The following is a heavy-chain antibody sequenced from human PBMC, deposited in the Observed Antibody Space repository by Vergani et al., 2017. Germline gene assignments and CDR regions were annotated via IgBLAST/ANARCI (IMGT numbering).Heavy chain of an antibody. CDR3: SKVGRSKVASTFSAVDI. V-gene: IGHV3-23*01. D-gene: IGHD6-19*01. J-gene: IGHJ3*02. CDR2: LSASDRRT. CDR1: GFTFIMHA. Sequence: EVQLLESGGDLVQPGGSLRLSCAASGFTFIMHAMSWVRQAPGKGLEWVSTLSASDRRTHYADSVKGRFTISRDISKNTLFFHMNSLRPEDTAVYYCSKVGRSKVASTFSAVDIWGQRKMVTVSS.